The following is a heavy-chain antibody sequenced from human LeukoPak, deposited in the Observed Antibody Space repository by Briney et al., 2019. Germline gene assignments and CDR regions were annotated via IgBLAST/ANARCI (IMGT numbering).Heavy chain of an antibody. D-gene: IGHD6-6*01. CDR3: ARAFRYSSSSRTFDY. CDR1: GFPFGDYG. Sequence: GGSLRLSCAASGFPFGDYGMSWVRQAPGKGPEWVSDITWSGGSSGYADSVKGRFTISRDSARDSLYLQMNSLRAEDTAFYYCARAFRYSSSSRTFDYWGQGTLVTVSS. CDR2: ITWSGGSS. V-gene: IGHV3-20*04. J-gene: IGHJ4*02.